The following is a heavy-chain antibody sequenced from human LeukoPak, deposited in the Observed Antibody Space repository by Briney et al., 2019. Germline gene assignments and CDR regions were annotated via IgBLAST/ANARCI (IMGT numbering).Heavy chain of an antibody. Sequence: GGSLRLSCAASGFTLSDYYMSWVRQAAGKGREWVSYISSSSSYINYADSVKGRFTITRDNAKNSLYLQMNSLRVEDTAVYYCAGGRVGQFLDYWGQGTLVTVSS. CDR1: GFTLSDYY. V-gene: IGHV3-11*03. CDR3: AGGRVGQFLDY. CDR2: ISSSSSYI. D-gene: IGHD3-16*01. J-gene: IGHJ4*02.